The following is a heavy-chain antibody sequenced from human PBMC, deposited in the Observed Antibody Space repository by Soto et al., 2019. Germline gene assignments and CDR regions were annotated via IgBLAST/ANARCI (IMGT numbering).Heavy chain of an antibody. V-gene: IGHV1-2*02. CDR1: GYTFTDYY. Sequence: VASVKVSCKASGYTFTDYYMHWARQAPGQGFEWVGGINPESGNPKYVPKFQGRVTVTRDTSTSTAYMELNRLTSDDTAVYYCASEDCRNTNCLKGFDYWGQGTLVTVSS. CDR3: ASEDCRNTNCLKGFDY. D-gene: IGHD2-15*01. J-gene: IGHJ4*02. CDR2: INPESGNP.